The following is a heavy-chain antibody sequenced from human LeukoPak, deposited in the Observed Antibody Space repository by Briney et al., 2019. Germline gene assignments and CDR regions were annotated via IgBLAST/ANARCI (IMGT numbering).Heavy chain of an antibody. V-gene: IGHV3-7*01. Sequence: GVSLRLSCAASGFTFSSYWMSWVRQAPGKGLEWVANIKQDGSEKYYVDSVKGRFTISRDNAKNSLYLQMNSLRAEDTAVYYCAREHPYNYDYVWGSYRYYFDYWGQGTLVTVSS. CDR2: IKQDGSEK. J-gene: IGHJ4*02. CDR3: AREHPYNYDYVWGSYRYYFDY. CDR1: GFTFSSYW. D-gene: IGHD3-16*02.